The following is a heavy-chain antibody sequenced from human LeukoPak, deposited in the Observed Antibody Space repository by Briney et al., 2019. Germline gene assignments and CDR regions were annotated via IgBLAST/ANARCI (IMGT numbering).Heavy chain of an antibody. CDR3: AREVYYGSGSYYSQALLDGMDV. CDR1: GGTFSSYA. J-gene: IGHJ6*04. Sequence: GASVKVSCKASGGTFSSYAISWVRQAPGQGLEWMGWISAYNGNTNYAQKLQGRVTMTTDTSTSTAYMELRSLRSDDTAVYYCAREVYYGSGSYYSQALLDGMDVWGKGTTVTVSS. CDR2: ISAYNGNT. V-gene: IGHV1-18*01. D-gene: IGHD3-10*01.